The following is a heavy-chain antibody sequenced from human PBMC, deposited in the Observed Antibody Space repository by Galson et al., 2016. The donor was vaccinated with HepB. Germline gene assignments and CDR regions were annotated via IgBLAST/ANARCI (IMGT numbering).Heavy chain of an antibody. Sequence: SETLSLTCTVSGGPISSASYFWGWIRQPPGKGLEWIGTIHPSGTTYYNSSLKSRVTVSIDTSKNQFSLHLSSVTAADPAVYFCATRHSTDYSDYWGQGTRVTVSS. D-gene: IGHD5-18*01. CDR1: GGPISSASYF. CDR3: ATRHSTDYSDY. J-gene: IGHJ4*02. V-gene: IGHV4-39*01. CDR2: IHPSGTT.